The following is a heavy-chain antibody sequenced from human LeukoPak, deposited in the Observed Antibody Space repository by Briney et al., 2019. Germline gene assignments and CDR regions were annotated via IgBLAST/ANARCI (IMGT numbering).Heavy chain of an antibody. CDR1: GGSISSYY. V-gene: IGHV4-59*01. CDR3: VRAYLGYYYGMDV. J-gene: IGHJ6*02. Sequence: SETLSLTRTVSGGSISSYYWSWIRQPPGKGLEWIGYIYYSGSTNYNPSLKSRVTISVDTSKNQFSLKPSSVTAADTAVYYCVRAYLGYYYGMDVWGQGTTVTVSS. CDR2: IYYSGST.